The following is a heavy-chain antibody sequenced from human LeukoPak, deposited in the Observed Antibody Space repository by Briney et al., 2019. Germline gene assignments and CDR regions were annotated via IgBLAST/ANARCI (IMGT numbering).Heavy chain of an antibody. Sequence: PGGSLILCCAASGYTFSCYIMKLVRQAPGKVLEWVSSISSSSSYIYYAGSVMGRFTTSRDNAMNPWYLLMNCLSAEDTAVYYCARVGRGGYVSYWGQGTLVTVSS. CDR2: ISSSSSYI. V-gene: IGHV3-21*01. D-gene: IGHD5-24*01. CDR1: GYTFSCYI. J-gene: IGHJ4*02. CDR3: ARVGRGGYVSY.